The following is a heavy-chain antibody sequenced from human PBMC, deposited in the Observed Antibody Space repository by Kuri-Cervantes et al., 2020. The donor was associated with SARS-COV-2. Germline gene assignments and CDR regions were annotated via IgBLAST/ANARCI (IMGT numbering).Heavy chain of an antibody. D-gene: IGHD1-26*01. Sequence: GESLKISCAASGFTFSSYAMSWVRQAPGKGLEWVSVIYSGGSSTYYADSVKGRFTISRDNSKNTLYLQMNSLRAEDTAVYYCAVIQNSGSYSTRSSYFDYWGQGTLVTVSS. V-gene: IGHV3-23*03. CDR3: AVIQNSGSYSTRSSYFDY. J-gene: IGHJ4*02. CDR1: GFTFSSYA. CDR2: IYSGGSST.